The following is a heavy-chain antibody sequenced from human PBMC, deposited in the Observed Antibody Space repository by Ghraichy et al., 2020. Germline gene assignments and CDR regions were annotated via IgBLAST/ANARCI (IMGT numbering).Heavy chain of an antibody. Sequence: ETLSLTCAASGFTFSSYWMSWVRQAPGKGLEWVVNIKQDESEKYYVDSVKGRFTISRDNAKKSLYLQMNSLRAGDTAVYYCARGVGGGIIRYFGAFDIWGQGTMVTVSS. J-gene: IGHJ3*02. CDR2: IKQDESEK. CDR3: ARGVGGGIIRYFGAFDI. D-gene: IGHD3-16*01. V-gene: IGHV3-7*01. CDR1: GFTFSSYW.